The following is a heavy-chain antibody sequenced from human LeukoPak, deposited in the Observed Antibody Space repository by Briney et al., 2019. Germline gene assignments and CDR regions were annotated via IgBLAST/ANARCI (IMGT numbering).Heavy chain of an antibody. V-gene: IGHV1-2*02. Sequence: ASVKVSCKASGYSFSSYGISWVRQAPGQGLEWMGWINPNSGGTNYAQKFQGRVTMTRDTSISTAYMELSRLRSDDTAVYYCARGGSSFWYLSPWGQGTLVTVSS. CDR1: GYSFSSYG. J-gene: IGHJ5*02. CDR2: INPNSGGT. D-gene: IGHD6-13*01. CDR3: ARGGSSFWYLSP.